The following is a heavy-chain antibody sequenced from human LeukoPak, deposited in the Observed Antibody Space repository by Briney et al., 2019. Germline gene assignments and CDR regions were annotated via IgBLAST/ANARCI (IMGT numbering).Heavy chain of an antibody. CDR2: IKQDGSEK. V-gene: IGHV3-7*01. J-gene: IGHJ4*02. Sequence: GGSLRLSCAASGFTFSNYWMSWVRQAPGKGLEWAANIKQDGSEKYYVDSVTGRFTISRDNAEDSLYLQMNSLRAEDTAVYYCARWATSFDLWGQGTLVTVSS. D-gene: IGHD6-6*01. CDR3: ARWATSFDL. CDR1: GFTFSNYW.